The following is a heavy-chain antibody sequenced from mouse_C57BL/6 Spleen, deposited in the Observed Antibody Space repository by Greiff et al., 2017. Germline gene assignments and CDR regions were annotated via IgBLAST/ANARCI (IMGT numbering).Heavy chain of an antibody. Sequence: VHVKQSGAELVKPGASVKLSCTASGFNIKDYYMHWVKQRTEQGLEWIGRINPEDGETKYAPKFQGKATITADTSSNTAYLQLSSLTSEDTAVYYCARYTTVGYFDYWGQGTTLTVSS. J-gene: IGHJ2*01. CDR2: INPEDGET. D-gene: IGHD1-1*01. CDR1: GFNIKDYY. CDR3: ARYTTVGYFDY. V-gene: IGHV14-2*01.